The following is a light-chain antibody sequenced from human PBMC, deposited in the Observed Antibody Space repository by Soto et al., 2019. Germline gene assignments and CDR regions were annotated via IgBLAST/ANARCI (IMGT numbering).Light chain of an antibody. CDR3: QQRSNWPQT. CDR2: ESS. CDR1: QSVANN. J-gene: IGKJ1*01. V-gene: IGKV3-11*01. Sequence: DIVMTESADILSLSPGKSGTLSCRASQSVANNVAWSQQRPGQAPRLLIYESSNRATGIAARFSASGSGTDFTLTISGLQTEDFAVYYGQQRSNWPQTFSQGTKVDIK.